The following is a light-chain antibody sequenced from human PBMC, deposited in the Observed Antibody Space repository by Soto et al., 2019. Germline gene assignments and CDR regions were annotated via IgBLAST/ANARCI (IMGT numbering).Light chain of an antibody. CDR2: GAS. CDR1: QSVRSSN. V-gene: IGKV3-15*01. Sequence: ETVFGQSPGTLCLSPGERATLSCRASQSVRSSNLAWYQQKPDQAPRLLIYGASTRATGIPARFSGSGSGTEFTLTISSLQSEDFAVYYCQQYNNWPWTFGHGTNV. J-gene: IGKJ1*01. CDR3: QQYNNWPWT.